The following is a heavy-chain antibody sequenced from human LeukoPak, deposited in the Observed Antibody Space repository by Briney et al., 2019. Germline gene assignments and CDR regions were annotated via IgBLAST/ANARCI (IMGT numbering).Heavy chain of an antibody. CDR1: GFTFSNYG. J-gene: IGHJ4*02. CDR3: ARAPTSYYYFDY. Sequence: HPGGSLRLSCAASGFTFSNYGMHWVRQAPGKGLEWVAVISYDGSNKYYADSVKGRFTISRDNSKNTLYLQMNSLRAEDTAVYYCARAPTSYYYFDYWGQGTLVTVSS. D-gene: IGHD1-26*01. V-gene: IGHV3-30*03. CDR2: ISYDGSNK.